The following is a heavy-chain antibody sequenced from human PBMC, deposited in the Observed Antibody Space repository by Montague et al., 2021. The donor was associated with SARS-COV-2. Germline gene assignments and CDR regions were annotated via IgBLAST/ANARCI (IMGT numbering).Heavy chain of an antibody. V-gene: IGHV4-30-2*01. J-gene: IGHJ4*02. CDR1: GGSIRTGGNS. CDR3: ERGLFLSV. D-gene: IGHD2/OR15-2a*01. Sequence: TLSLTCTVSGGSIRTGGNSWSWIRQPPGRGLELIGYIYVSGTTYYSPSFRSRVTIAVDRSKNQFSLRLESVTAADTALYYCERGLFLSVWGQGTLVTVSS. CDR2: IYVSGTT.